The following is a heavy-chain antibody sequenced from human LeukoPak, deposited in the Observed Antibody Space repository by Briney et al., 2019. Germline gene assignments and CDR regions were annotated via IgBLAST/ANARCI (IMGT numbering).Heavy chain of an antibody. V-gene: IGHV1-18*01. Sequence: GASVKVSCKASGYTFTTYGISWMRQAPGQGLGWVGWVSEHNGNRNYAQKVQGRVTMTTDTSTRTAYMELRSLRSDDTAVYYCARDTSYDFWSDPTELFDMWGQGTMVTVSS. CDR3: ARDTSYDFWSDPTELFDM. CDR2: VSEHNGNR. D-gene: IGHD3-3*01. CDR1: GYTFTTYG. J-gene: IGHJ3*02.